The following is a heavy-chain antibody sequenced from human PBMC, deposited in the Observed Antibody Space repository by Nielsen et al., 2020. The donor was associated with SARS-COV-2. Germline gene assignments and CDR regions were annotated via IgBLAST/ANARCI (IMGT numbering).Heavy chain of an antibody. Sequence: GESLKISCAASGFTFDDYGMSWVRQALGKGLEWVSGINWNGGSTGYADSVKGRFTISRDNAKNSLYLQMNSLRAEDTALYYCAKSDYYGSGSYPDYWGQGTLVTVSS. CDR3: AKSDYYGSGSYPDY. CDR2: INWNGGST. J-gene: IGHJ4*02. D-gene: IGHD3-10*01. V-gene: IGHV3-20*04. CDR1: GFTFDDYG.